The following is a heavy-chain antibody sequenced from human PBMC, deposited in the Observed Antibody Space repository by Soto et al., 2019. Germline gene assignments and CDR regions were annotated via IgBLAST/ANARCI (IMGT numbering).Heavy chain of an antibody. CDR1: GGSISSGGYY. CDR2: IYYSGST. Sequence: SQPLSVTCTVAGGSISSGGYYRSWIRQHPGKGLEWIGYIYYSGSTYYNPSLKSRVTISVDTSKNQFSLKLSSVTAADTAVYYCARGGCSGGSCGIDPWGQGTLVTVSS. D-gene: IGHD2-15*01. J-gene: IGHJ5*02. CDR3: ARGGCSGGSCGIDP. V-gene: IGHV4-31*03.